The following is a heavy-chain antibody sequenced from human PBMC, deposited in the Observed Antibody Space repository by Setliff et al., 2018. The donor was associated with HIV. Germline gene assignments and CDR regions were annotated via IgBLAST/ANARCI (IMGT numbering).Heavy chain of an antibody. CDR3: ARGPSDYPRGWFDP. CDR1: GYTFTSYA. CDR2: INAGNGNT. Sequence: ASVKVSCKASGYTFTSYAMHWVRQAPGQRLEWMGWINAGNGNTKYSQEFQGRVTITRDTSASTAYMELSSLRSEDMAVYYCARGPSDYPRGWFDPWGQGTLVTVSS. J-gene: IGHJ5*02. V-gene: IGHV1-3*03. D-gene: IGHD3-10*01.